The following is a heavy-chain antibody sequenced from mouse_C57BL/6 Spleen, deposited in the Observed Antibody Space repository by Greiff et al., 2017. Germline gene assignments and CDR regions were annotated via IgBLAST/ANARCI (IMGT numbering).Heavy chain of an antibody. CDR3: ARSLRYVSMDY. J-gene: IGHJ4*01. V-gene: IGHV1-52*01. CDR2: IDPSDSGT. D-gene: IGHD1-1*01. CDR1: GYTFTSYW. Sequence: QVQLQQPGAELVRPGSSVKMSCKASGYTFTSYWMHWVKQRPIQGLEWIGNIDPSDSGTHYNQKFKDKATLTVDKSSSTAYMQLSSRTSYDSAVYYCARSLRYVSMDYGGQGTSVTVSS.